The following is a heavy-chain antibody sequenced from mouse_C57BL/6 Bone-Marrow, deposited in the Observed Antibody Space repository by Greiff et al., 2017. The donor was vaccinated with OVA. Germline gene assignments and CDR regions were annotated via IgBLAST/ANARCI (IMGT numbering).Heavy chain of an antibody. CDR2: ISSGGSYT. Sequence: EVKLEESGGDLVKPGGSLKLSCAASGFTFSSYGMSWVRQTPDKRLEWVATISSGGSYTYYPDSVKGRFTISRDNAKNTLYLQMSSLKSEDTAMYYCARHETTRFAYWGQGTLVTVSA. CDR3: ARHETTRFAY. V-gene: IGHV5-6*02. J-gene: IGHJ3*01. D-gene: IGHD2-12*01. CDR1: GFTFSSYG.